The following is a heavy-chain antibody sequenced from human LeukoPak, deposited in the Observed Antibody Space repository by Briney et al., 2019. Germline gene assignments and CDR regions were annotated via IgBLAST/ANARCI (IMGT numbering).Heavy chain of an antibody. D-gene: IGHD1-26*01. V-gene: IGHV3-53*01. Sequence: GGSLRLSCAASGFTVSSNYMSWVRQAPGKGLEWVSVIYSGGSTYYADSVKGRLTISRDNSKNTLYLQMNSLRAEDTAVYYCARDRDSGSRLFDYWGQGTLVTVSS. J-gene: IGHJ4*02. CDR3: ARDRDSGSRLFDY. CDR1: GFTVSSNY. CDR2: IYSGGST.